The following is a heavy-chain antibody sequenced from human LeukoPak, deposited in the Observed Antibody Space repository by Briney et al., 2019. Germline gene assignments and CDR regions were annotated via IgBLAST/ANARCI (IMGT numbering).Heavy chain of an antibody. D-gene: IGHD2-2*01. CDR3: AKDGYPLGYCSSTSCPYYFNY. CDR2: ISYDGSDK. V-gene: IGHV3-30*18. J-gene: IGHJ4*02. Sequence: PGRSLRLSCAASGLTFSSYGMHWVRQAPGKGLEWVAVISYDGSDKYYADSVKGRFTISRDNSKNTLYLQMNSLRTEDTAVYYCAKDGYPLGYCSSTSCPYYFNYWGQGTLVTVSS. CDR1: GLTFSSYG.